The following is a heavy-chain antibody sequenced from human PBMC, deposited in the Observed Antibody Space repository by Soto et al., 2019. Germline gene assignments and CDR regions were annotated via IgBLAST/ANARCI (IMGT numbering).Heavy chain of an antibody. CDR1: GFTFSSYS. V-gene: IGHV3-21*01. CDR2: ISSSSSYI. Sequence: EVQLVESGGGLVKPGGSLRLSCAASGFTFSSYSMNWVRQAPGKGLEWVSSISSSSSYIYYADSMKGRFTISRNNAKNSLYLQMNSLRAEDTAVYYCARYFTSNYCDGMDVWGQGTTVTVSS. D-gene: IGHD4-17*01. CDR3: ARYFTSNYCDGMDV. J-gene: IGHJ6*02.